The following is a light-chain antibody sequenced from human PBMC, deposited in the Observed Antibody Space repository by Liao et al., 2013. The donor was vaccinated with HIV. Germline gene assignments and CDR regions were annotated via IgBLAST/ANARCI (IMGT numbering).Light chain of an antibody. Sequence: SYELTQPPSVSVSPGQTASITCSGDKLGDKYACWYQQKPGQSPVLVIYQDSKRPSGIPERFSGSNSGNTATLTISGTQAHDEADYFCQVWDSNSATFGGGTKLTVL. V-gene: IGLV3-1*01. J-gene: IGLJ2*01. CDR1: KLGDKY. CDR3: QVWDSNSAT. CDR2: QDS.